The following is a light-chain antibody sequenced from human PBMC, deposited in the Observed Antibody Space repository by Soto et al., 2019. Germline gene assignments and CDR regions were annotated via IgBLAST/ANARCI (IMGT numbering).Light chain of an antibody. J-gene: IGKJ1*01. Sequence: DIQMTQSPSTLSASVGDRVTITCRASQSISSWLAWYQQKPGKAPKLLIYKASSLESGAPSRFSGSGSGTEFTLTIRSLQPDDSATYYCQQYRSYWTFGQGTKVEIK. V-gene: IGKV1-5*03. CDR3: QQYRSYWT. CDR2: KAS. CDR1: QSISSW.